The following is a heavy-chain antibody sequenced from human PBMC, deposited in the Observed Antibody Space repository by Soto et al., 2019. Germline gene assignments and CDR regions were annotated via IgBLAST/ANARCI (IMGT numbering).Heavy chain of an antibody. J-gene: IGHJ3*02. V-gene: IGHV1-18*01. CDR2: ISAYNGNT. CDR1: GYTFTSYG. CDR3: ARDRSYNWNYVDAFDI. Sequence: ASVKVSCKASGYTFTSYGISWVRQAPGQGLEWMGWISAYNGNTNYAQKLQGRVTMTTDTSTSTAYMELRSLRSDDTAVYYCARDRSYNWNYVDAFDIWGQGTKVTVSS. D-gene: IGHD1-7*01.